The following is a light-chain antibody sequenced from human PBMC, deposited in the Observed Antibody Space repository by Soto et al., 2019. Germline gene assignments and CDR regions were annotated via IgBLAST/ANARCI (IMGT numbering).Light chain of an antibody. CDR2: EVN. V-gene: IGLV2-14*01. CDR1: SGDVGAYNF. Sequence: QSVLTQPPSASGSPGQSITISCTGTSGDVGAYNFVSWYQQRPGRAPKLMIYEVNNRPSGVSNRFSGSKSGNTASLTISGLQTEDEADYYCSSYSSSSALLVFGTGTKLTVL. CDR3: SSYSSSSALLV. J-gene: IGLJ1*01.